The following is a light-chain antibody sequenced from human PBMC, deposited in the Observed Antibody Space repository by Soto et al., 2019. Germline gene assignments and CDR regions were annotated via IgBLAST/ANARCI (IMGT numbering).Light chain of an antibody. Sequence: IVLPPSPVPLSVAPGEIAPPSCRASQNISRSLAWYQQKPGQGPSLLIYGTSTRAGGVPARFSGGGSGTEFTLTITSLQSEDFAVYYCHQYNGWPRTFGQGTKVDIK. CDR2: GTS. V-gene: IGKV3-15*01. CDR1: QNISRS. CDR3: HQYNGWPRT. J-gene: IGKJ1*01.